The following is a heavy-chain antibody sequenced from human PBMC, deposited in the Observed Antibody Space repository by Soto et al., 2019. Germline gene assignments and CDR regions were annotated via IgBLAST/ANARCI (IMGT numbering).Heavy chain of an antibody. D-gene: IGHD4-17*01. CDR3: ARIPPTVTSNYYYGMDV. CDR2: INSDGSST. V-gene: IGHV3-74*01. CDR1: GFTFSSYW. J-gene: IGHJ6*02. Sequence: GGSLRLSCAASGFTFSSYWMHWVRQAPGKGLVWVSRINSDGSSTSYADSVKGRFTISRDNAKNTLYLQMTNMDPVDTATYYCARIPPTVTSNYYYGMDVWGQGTTVTVSS.